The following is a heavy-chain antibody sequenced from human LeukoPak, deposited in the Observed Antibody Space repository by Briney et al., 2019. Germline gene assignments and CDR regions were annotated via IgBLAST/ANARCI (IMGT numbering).Heavy chain of an antibody. CDR3: ARGGRRLVPAPIDN. Sequence: GGSLRLSCTASGFTFNSYVMHWVRQAPGKGLEHASVITSDAYSTSYGNSVKGRFTISRDNSKSTLYLQMGGLRSEDMAVYFCARGGRRLVPAPIDNWGQGTLVIVSS. J-gene: IGHJ4*02. V-gene: IGHV3-64*01. CDR1: GFTFNSYV. CDR2: ITSDAYST. D-gene: IGHD2-2*02.